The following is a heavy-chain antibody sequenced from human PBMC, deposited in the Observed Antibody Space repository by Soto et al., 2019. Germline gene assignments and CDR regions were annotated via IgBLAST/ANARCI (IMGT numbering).Heavy chain of an antibody. CDR2: IYSGGST. CDR3: ARDRVVVTTTYYYNYHGIGV. Sequence: GGSLRLSCAASGFTVSSNYMSWVRQAPGKGLEWVSVIYSGGSTYYADSVKGRFTISRDNSKNTLYLQMNSLSAEDTAVYYCARDRVVVTTTYYYNYHGIGVWDQESTFAVSS. D-gene: IGHD2-21*02. V-gene: IGHV3-53*01. J-gene: IGHJ6*02. CDR1: GFTVSSNY.